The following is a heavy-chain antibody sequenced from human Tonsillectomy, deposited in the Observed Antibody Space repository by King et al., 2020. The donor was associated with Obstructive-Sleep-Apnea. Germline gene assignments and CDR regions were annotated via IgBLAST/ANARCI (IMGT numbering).Heavy chain of an antibody. Sequence: VQSGGSLRLSCAASGFTFSTYAMSWVRQAPGKGLEWVSTISGSRGSTYYADSVKGRFTISRDNSNNTLYLQMNRLRAEDTAVYYCAKALTPNMVRGVFVYWAQGTLAPAS. CDR1: GFTFSTYA. D-gene: IGHD3-10*01. V-gene: IGHV3-23*01. CDR2: ISGSRGST. CDR3: AKALTPNMVRGVFVY. J-gene: IGHJ4*02.